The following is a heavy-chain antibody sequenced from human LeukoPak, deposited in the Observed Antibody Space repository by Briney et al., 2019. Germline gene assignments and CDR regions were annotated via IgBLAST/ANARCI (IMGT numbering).Heavy chain of an antibody. CDR3: ARLPLAGFLEWLFSDAFDI. Sequence: PSETLSLTCTVSGGSISSYYWSWIRQPPGKGLEWIGEINHSGSTNYNPSLKSRVTISVDTSKNQFSLKLSSVTAADTAVYYCARLPLAGFLEWLFSDAFDIWGQGTMVTVSS. J-gene: IGHJ3*02. V-gene: IGHV4-34*01. CDR1: GGSISSYY. CDR2: INHSGST. D-gene: IGHD3-3*01.